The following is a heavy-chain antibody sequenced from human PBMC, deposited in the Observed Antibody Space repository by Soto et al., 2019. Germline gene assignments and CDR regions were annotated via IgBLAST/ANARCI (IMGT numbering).Heavy chain of an antibody. J-gene: IGHJ4*02. CDR3: ARRRQQQLSVFDY. CDR1: GGSISSSSYY. D-gene: IGHD6-13*01. V-gene: IGHV4-39*01. CDR2: IYYSGST. Sequence: SETLSLTCTVSGGSISSSSYYWGWIRQPPGKGLEWIGSIYYSGSTYYNPSLKSRVTISVDTSKNQFSLKLNSVTAADTAVYYCARRRQQQLSVFDYWGQGTLVTVSS.